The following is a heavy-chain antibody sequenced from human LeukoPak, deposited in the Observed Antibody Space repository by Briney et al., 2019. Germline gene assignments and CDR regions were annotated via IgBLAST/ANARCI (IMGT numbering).Heavy chain of an antibody. CDR2: IYYSGST. J-gene: IGHJ4*02. D-gene: IGHD3-3*01. CDR3: TRRSVLGGYLDN. V-gene: IGHV4-59*01. CDR1: GGSISSYY. Sequence: PSETLSLTCTVSGGSISSYYWSWIRQPPGKGLEWIGYIYYSGSTNYNPSLKSRVTISVDTSKNQFSLKLSSVTAADTAVYYCTRRSVLGGYLDNWGQGTLVTVSS.